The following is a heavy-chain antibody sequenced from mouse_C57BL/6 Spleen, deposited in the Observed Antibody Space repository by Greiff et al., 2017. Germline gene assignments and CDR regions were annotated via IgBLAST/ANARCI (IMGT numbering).Heavy chain of an antibody. CDR1: GFNIKDDY. Sequence: VQLKESGAELVRPGASVKLSCTASGFNIKDDYMHWVKQRPEQGLEWIGGIDPENGDTEYASKFQGKATITADTSSNTAYLQLSSLTSEDTAVYYCTTGSSLYAMDYWGQGTSVTVSS. CDR3: TTGSSLYAMDY. D-gene: IGHD6-1*01. J-gene: IGHJ4*01. CDR2: IDPENGDT. V-gene: IGHV14-4*01.